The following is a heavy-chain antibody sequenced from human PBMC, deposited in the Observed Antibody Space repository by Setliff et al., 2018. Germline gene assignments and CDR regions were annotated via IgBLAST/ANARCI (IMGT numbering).Heavy chain of an antibody. CDR1: GGSISSYY. CDR2: IYIGGSA. J-gene: IGHJ6*03. D-gene: IGHD6-19*01. V-gene: IGHV4-4*07. Sequence: PSETLSLTCTVSGGSISSYYWSWIRQLAGKGLEWIGHIYIGGSANYNPSLKSRVTMSIDTSKNQFSLKLNSVTAADMAVYYCAREQWLDPPGYYYMDVWAKGTTVTASS. CDR3: AREQWLDPPGYYYMDV.